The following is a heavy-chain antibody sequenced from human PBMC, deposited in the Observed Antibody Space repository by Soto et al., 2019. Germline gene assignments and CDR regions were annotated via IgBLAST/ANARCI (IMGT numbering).Heavy chain of an antibody. D-gene: IGHD6-13*01. J-gene: IGHJ4*02. V-gene: IGHV4-39*01. CDR3: ASSLAAAGTVTFFDY. Sequence: SETLSLTCAVSGGSISNSRFYWAWIRQPPGEGLEWIGSIYHTRNAYYNPSLKSRVTISVDTSKNQFSLKLSSVTAADTAVYYCASSLAAAGTVTFFDYWGQGTLVTVSS. CDR1: GGSISNSRFY. CDR2: IYHTRNA.